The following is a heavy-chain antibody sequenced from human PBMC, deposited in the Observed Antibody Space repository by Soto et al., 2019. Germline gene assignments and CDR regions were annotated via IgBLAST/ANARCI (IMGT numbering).Heavy chain of an antibody. J-gene: IGHJ6*02. CDR1: GFTFSSYG. V-gene: IGHV3-33*01. D-gene: IGHD6-19*01. Sequence: PGGSLRLSCAASGFTFSSYGMHWVRQAPGKGLEWVAVIWYDGSNKYYADSVKGRFTISRDNSKNTLYLQMNSLRAEDTAVYYCARDRIAVFARVAGPAYATDFWCPGPMVTVSS. CDR2: IWYDGSNK. CDR3: ARDRIAVFARVAGPAYATDF.